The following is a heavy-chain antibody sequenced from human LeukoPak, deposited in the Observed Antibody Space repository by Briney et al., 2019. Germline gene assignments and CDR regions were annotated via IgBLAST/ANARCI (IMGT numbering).Heavy chain of an antibody. V-gene: IGHV4-34*01. CDR1: GGSFSGYY. CDR2: INHSGST. Sequence: SETLSLTCAVYGGSFSGYYWSWIRQPPGKGLEWIGEINHSGSTNYNPSLTSRVTISVDTSKNQFSLKLTSVTAADTAVYYCARVRYQPLFDPWGQGTLVTVSS. J-gene: IGHJ5*02. D-gene: IGHD2-2*01. CDR3: ARVRYQPLFDP.